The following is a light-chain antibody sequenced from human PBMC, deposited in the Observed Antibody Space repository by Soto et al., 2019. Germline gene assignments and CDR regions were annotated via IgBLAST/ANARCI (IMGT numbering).Light chain of an antibody. J-gene: IGKJ1*01. CDR2: HAS. CDR1: QSVSDS. V-gene: IGKV3-11*01. Sequence: EIVLTQSPATLSLSPGERATLSCRASQSVSDSLAWFQHKPGQAPRLLIFHASSRAAGTPARFSGSGSGTDFSLNISSLETEDFAVYYCQHRSNWPQTFGQGTRVEFK. CDR3: QHRSNWPQT.